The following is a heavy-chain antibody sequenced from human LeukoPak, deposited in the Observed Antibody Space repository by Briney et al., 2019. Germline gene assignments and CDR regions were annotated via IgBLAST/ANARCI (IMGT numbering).Heavy chain of an antibody. D-gene: IGHD3-10*01. CDR1: GFSFNDFY. CDR2: ISSGSRYT. Sequence: PGGSLRLSCVASGFSFNDFYMSWVRQAPGKGLEWPSYISSGSRYTLYADSVKGRFTVSRDDAQSSLYLEMNSLRAEDTAVYYCARDRAGSGSYYNNPHGLDVWGQGTTVSVSS. V-gene: IGHV3-11*05. J-gene: IGHJ6*02. CDR3: ARDRAGSGSYYNNPHGLDV.